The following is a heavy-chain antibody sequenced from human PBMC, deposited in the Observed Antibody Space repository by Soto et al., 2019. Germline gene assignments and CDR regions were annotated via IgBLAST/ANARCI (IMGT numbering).Heavy chain of an antibody. V-gene: IGHV1-18*01. D-gene: IGHD2-2*02. CDR2: ISAYNGNT. CDR1: GYTFTSYG. Sequence: QVQLVQSGAEVKKPGASVRVSCKASGYTFTSYGISWVRQAPGQGLEWMGWISAYNGNTNYAQKLQGRVTMTTDTSTSTAYMELRSLRSDDTAVYYCARAGYCISTSCYTDYYYYYGMDVWGQGTTVTVSS. J-gene: IGHJ6*02. CDR3: ARAGYCISTSCYTDYYYYYGMDV.